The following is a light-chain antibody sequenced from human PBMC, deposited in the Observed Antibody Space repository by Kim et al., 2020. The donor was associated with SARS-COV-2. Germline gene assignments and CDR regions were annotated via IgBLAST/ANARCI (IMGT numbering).Light chain of an antibody. CDR2: WAS. CDR3: QQYYSTLT. V-gene: IGKV4-1*01. CDR1: QSVLYSSNNKNY. Sequence: RATINGKSRQSVLYSSNNKNYLAWYQQKPGQPPKLLIYWASTRESGVPDRFGGSGSGTDFTLTISSLQAEDVAIYYCQQYYSTLTFGGGTKVDIK. J-gene: IGKJ4*01.